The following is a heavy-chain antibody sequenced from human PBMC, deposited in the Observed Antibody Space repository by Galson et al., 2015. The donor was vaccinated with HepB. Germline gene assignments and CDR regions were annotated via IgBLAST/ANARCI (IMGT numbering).Heavy chain of an antibody. CDR3: AREIPLAAIFGVVIPYGMDV. V-gene: IGHV3-21*01. Sequence: SLRLSCAASGFTFSSYSMNWVRQAPGKGLEWVSSISSSSSYIYYADSVKGRFTISRDNAKNSLYLQMNSLRAEDTAVYYCAREIPLAAIFGVVIPYGMDVWGQGTTVTVSS. CDR2: ISSSSSYI. J-gene: IGHJ6*02. D-gene: IGHD3-3*01. CDR1: GFTFSSYS.